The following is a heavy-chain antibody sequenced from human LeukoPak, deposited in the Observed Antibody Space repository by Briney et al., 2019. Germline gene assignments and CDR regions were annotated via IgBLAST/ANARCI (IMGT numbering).Heavy chain of an antibody. CDR2: IKQDGSEK. D-gene: IGHD7-27*01. V-gene: IGHV3-7*01. Sequence: GGSLRLSCAASGFIFSSYWMSWVRQAPGKGLEWVANIKQDGSEKYYVDSVKGRFTISRDNAKNSLYLQMNSLRAEDTAVYYCARLRRQKHWAAFDYWGQGTLVTVSS. CDR3: ARLRRQKHWAAFDY. CDR1: GFIFSSYW. J-gene: IGHJ4*02.